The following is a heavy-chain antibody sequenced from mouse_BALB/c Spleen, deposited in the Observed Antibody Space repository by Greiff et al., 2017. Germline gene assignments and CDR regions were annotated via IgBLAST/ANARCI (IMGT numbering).Heavy chain of an antibody. V-gene: IGHV1-82*01. J-gene: IGHJ4*01. CDR1: GYAFSSSW. CDR3: AADGYLYAMDY. Sequence: VQLQESGPELVKPGASVKISCKASGYAFSSSWMNWVKQRPGQGLEWIGRIYPGDGDTNYNGKFKGKATLTADKSSSTAYMQLSSLTSVDSAVYFCAADGYLYAMDYWGQGTSVTVSS. CDR2: IYPGDGDT. D-gene: IGHD2-3*01.